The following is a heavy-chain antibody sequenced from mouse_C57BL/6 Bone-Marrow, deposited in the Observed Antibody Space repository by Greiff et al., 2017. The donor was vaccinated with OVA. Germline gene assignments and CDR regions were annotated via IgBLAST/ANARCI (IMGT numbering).Heavy chain of an antibody. CDR3: ARSGGLTGSWFAY. CDR2: IDPSDSET. CDR1: GYTFTSYW. V-gene: IGHV1-52*01. D-gene: IGHD4-1*01. J-gene: IGHJ3*01. Sequence: QVQLQQPGAELVRPGSSVKLSCKASGYTFTSYWMHWVKQRPIQGLEWIGNIDPSDSETHYNQKFKDKATLTVVKSSSTAYMQLSSLTSEDSAVYYCARSGGLTGSWFAYWGQGTLVTVSA.